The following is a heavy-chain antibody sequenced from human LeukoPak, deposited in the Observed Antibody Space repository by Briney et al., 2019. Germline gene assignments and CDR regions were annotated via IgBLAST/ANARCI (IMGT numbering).Heavy chain of an antibody. CDR1: GFPFSSYI. V-gene: IGHV3-21*01. D-gene: IGHD3-3*01. J-gene: IGHJ6*03. Sequence: GGSLRLSCAASGFPFSSYIMNWVRQAAGKGLEGVSSISSSSSYIYYADSVKGRFTISRDNAKNSLYLQMNSLRAEDTAVYYCARAPHYDFWSGYPHYYYYMDVWGKGTTVTVSS. CDR2: ISSSSSYI. CDR3: ARAPHYDFWSGYPHYYYYMDV.